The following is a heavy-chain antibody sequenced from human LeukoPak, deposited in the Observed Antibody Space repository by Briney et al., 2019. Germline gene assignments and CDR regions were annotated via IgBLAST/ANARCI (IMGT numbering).Heavy chain of an antibody. Sequence: SGTLSLTCAVSGGSISSSNWWSWVRQPPGKGLEWIGEINHSGSTNYNPSLKSRVTISVDTSKNQFSLKPSSVTAADTAVYYCARDRHHDSSGYNNWFDPWGQGTLVTVSS. CDR1: GGSISSSNW. CDR2: INHSGST. D-gene: IGHD3-22*01. CDR3: ARDRHHDSSGYNNWFDP. J-gene: IGHJ5*02. V-gene: IGHV4-4*02.